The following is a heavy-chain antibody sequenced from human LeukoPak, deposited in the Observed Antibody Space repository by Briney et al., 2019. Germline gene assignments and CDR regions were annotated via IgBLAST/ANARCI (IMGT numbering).Heavy chain of an antibody. J-gene: IGHJ2*01. CDR2: IYSGGNT. CDR1: GFTVSSSY. CDR3: ARRVTTGSYFDL. Sequence: GGSLRLSCAVSGFTVSSSYMSWVRQAPGKGLEWVSFIYSGGNTYYTDSVKGRFTISRDNSKNTLYLQMNSLRAEDAAVYYCARRVTTGSYFDLWGRGTLVTVSS. V-gene: IGHV3-66*01. D-gene: IGHD4-17*01.